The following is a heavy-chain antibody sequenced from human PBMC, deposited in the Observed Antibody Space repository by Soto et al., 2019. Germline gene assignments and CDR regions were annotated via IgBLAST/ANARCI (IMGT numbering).Heavy chain of an antibody. CDR3: ARAFASNKYYFDS. D-gene: IGHD3-3*02. V-gene: IGHV1-69*01. J-gene: IGHJ4*02. CDR1: GGTFNSDI. Sequence: QVQLVQSGAEVKKPGSSVKVSCKTSGGTFNSDIITWVRQAPGQGLEWMGGIIPIFGSADYAQKLQGRVTITADESTSTAYMELSSLRSEDTAVYYCARAFASNKYYFDSWGQGTQVTVSS. CDR2: IIPIFGSA.